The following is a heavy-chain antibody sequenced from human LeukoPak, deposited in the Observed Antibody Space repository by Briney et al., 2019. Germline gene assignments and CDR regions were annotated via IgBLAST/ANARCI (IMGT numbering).Heavy chain of an antibody. CDR3: ATQIHDYGDYVDY. J-gene: IGHJ4*02. CDR1: GYSISSGYY. D-gene: IGHD4-17*01. Sequence: SETLSLTCTVSGYSISSGYYWGWIRQPPGKGLEWIGSIYHSGSTYYNPSLKSRVTISVDTSKNQFSLKLSSVTAADTAVYYCATQIHDYGDYVDYWGQGTLVTVSS. V-gene: IGHV4-38-2*02. CDR2: IYHSGST.